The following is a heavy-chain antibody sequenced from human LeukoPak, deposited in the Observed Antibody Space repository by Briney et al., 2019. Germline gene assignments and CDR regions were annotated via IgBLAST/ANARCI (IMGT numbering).Heavy chain of an antibody. CDR3: ARKGEHYGNYDY. D-gene: IGHD4-11*01. V-gene: IGHV1-2*02. CDR1: GYTFTGYF. CDR2: ILPNTGGT. Sequence: ASMKVSCKASGYTFTGYFLHWVRQAPGQGLEWMGWILPNTGGTHYAQKFQGRVTVTRDTSISTAYMEVSRLTSDDTAVYYCARKGEHYGNYDYWGQGTLVTVSS. J-gene: IGHJ4*02.